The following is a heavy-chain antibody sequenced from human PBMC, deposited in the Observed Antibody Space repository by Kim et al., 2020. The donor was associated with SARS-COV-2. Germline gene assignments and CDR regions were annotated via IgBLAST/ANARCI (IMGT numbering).Heavy chain of an antibody. CDR2: ISSSSSTI. CDR1: GFTFSSYS. J-gene: IGHJ6*02. D-gene: IGHD4-17*01. V-gene: IGHV3-48*02. Sequence: GGSLRLSCAASGFTFSSYSMNWVRQAPGKGLEWVSYISSSSSTIYYADSVKGRFTISRDNAKNSLYLQMNSLRDEDTAVYYCARAKTTVTYYYYGMDVWGQGPTVTVSS. CDR3: ARAKTTVTYYYYGMDV.